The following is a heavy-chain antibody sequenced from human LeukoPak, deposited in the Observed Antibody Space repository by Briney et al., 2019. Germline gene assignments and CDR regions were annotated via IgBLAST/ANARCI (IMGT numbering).Heavy chain of an antibody. D-gene: IGHD6-19*01. V-gene: IGHV6-1*01. CDR2: TYYRSKWYN. CDR1: GDSVSSNSAA. J-gene: IGHJ6*02. Sequence: SQTLSLTCAISGDSVSSNSAAWNWIRQSPSRGLEWLGRTYYRSKWYNDYAVSVKSRITINPDTSKNQFSLQLNSVTPEDTAVYYCARELGGIAVAGTSYYYYGMDVWGQGTTVTVSS. CDR3: ARELGGIAVAGTSYYYYGMDV.